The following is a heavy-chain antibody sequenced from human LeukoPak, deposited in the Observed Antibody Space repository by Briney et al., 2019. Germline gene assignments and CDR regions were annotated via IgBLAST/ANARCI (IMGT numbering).Heavy chain of an antibody. V-gene: IGHV4-61*02. CDR3: ARLVLVEMANYFDY. CDR1: GGSISSGSYY. CDR2: IYTSGST. Sequence: SETLSLTCTVSGGSISSGSYYWSWIRQPAGKGLEWIGRIYTSGSTNYNPSLRSRVTISVDTSKNQFSLKLSSVTAADTAVYYCARLVLVEMANYFDYWGQGTLVTVSS. D-gene: IGHD5-24*01. J-gene: IGHJ4*02.